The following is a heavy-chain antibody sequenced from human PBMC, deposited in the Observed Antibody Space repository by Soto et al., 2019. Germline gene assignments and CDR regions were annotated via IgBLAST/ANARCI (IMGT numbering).Heavy chain of an antibody. CDR3: AGEGPSMAAD. D-gene: IGHD2-8*01. Sequence: SETLSLTCSVSGGSVNNGNYYWSWIRQPPGKGLEWIGYIYYNGNTDYNPSLNSRVAISLDTSKNQFSLKVSSVTAADTAVYFCAGEGPSMAADWGQRTLVPVSS. J-gene: IGHJ4*01. CDR2: IYYNGNT. CDR1: GGSVNNGNYY. V-gene: IGHV4-61*01.